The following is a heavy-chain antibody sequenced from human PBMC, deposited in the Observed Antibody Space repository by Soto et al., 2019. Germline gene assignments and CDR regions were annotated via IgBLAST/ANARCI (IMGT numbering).Heavy chain of an antibody. CDR3: TKAHYRFGVVILYYFDY. J-gene: IGHJ4*02. V-gene: IGHV3-15*07. D-gene: IGHD3-3*01. Sequence: EVQLVESGGGLVKPGGSLRLSCAASGFTFSNAWMNWVRQAPGKGLEWVGRIKSKTDGGTTDYAAPVKGRFTISRDDSKNTLYLQMNSLKTEDTAVYYCTKAHYRFGVVILYYFDYWGQGTLVTVSS. CDR2: IKSKTDGGTT. CDR1: GFTFSNAW.